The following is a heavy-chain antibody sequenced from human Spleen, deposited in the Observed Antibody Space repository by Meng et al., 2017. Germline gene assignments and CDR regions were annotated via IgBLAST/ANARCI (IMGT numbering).Heavy chain of an antibody. CDR3: ARTGSYYDSSGYYYFDY. D-gene: IGHD3-22*01. CDR2: INHSGAT. J-gene: IGHJ4*02. CDR1: GGSFSDYS. V-gene: IGHV4-34*01. Sequence: QVQLQQWGAGLLKPSETLSLPCGVYGGSFSDYSWSWIRQPPGKGLEWIGEINHSGATNYNPSLKSRVTISVDTSKNQFSLKLSSVTAADTAVYYCARTGSYYDSSGYYYFDYWGQGTLVTVSS.